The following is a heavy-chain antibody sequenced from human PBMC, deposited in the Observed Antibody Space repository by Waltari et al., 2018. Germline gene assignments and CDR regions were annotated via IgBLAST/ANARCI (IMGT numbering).Heavy chain of an antibody. Sequence: EAQLLESGGGLVQPGGSLRLSCAASGFTFSNFGLSWVRQAPGKGLEGVSGVRGTGGSNSCADSVKGRCTISRDNSKNTLDLQMNSLRAEDSAVYYCAKGPYYGSAIGMDVWGQGTTVAVSS. J-gene: IGHJ6*02. CDR1: GFTFSNFG. V-gene: IGHV3-23*01. CDR2: VRGTGGSN. D-gene: IGHD3-10*01. CDR3: AKGPYYGSAIGMDV.